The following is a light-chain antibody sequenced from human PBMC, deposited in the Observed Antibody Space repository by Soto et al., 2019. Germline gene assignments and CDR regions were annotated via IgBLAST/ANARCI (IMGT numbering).Light chain of an antibody. J-gene: IGKJ1*01. CDR1: QGISNY. Sequence: DFQMTQSPASLSASVGDRVTITCRASQGISNYLAWYQQKPGKVPKLLIYAASTLQSGVPSRFSGGGSGTDFTLTISSLQPEDVATYYCQKYNSAPRTFGQGTKVEIK. V-gene: IGKV1-27*01. CDR2: AAS. CDR3: QKYNSAPRT.